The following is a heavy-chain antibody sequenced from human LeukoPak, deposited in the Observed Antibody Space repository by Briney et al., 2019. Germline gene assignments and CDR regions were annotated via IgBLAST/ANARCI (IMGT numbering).Heavy chain of an antibody. D-gene: IGHD3-10*01. CDR2: IYYVGST. CDR1: GGSISSYY. J-gene: IGHJ6*03. CDR3: ARERFSWFGEPGGLYYYYYMDV. V-gene: IGHV4-59*01. Sequence: PSETLPLTCTVSGGSISSYYWSWVRQPPGKGLEWLGYIYYVGSTNYNPSLNSRVTISVDTSKNQFSLKLSSVTAADTAVYYCARERFSWFGEPGGLYYYYYMDVWGKGTTVTISS.